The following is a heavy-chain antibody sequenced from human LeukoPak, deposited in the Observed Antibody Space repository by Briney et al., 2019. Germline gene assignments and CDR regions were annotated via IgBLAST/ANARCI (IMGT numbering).Heavy chain of an antibody. Sequence: ASETLSLTCAVSGYSISISFYWGWIRQPPGKGLEWIGSIYHTGRTYYNPSLNSQVTISVDTSKNHFSLKLSSVTAADTAVYYCARVRTSSLGWFDPWGQGTLVTVSS. CDR2: IYHTGRT. V-gene: IGHV4-38-2*01. D-gene: IGHD1-1*01. J-gene: IGHJ5*02. CDR3: ARVRTSSLGWFDP. CDR1: GYSISISFY.